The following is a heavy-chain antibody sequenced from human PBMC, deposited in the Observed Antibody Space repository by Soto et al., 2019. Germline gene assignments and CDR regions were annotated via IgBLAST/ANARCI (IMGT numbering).Heavy chain of an antibody. D-gene: IGHD3-3*01. Sequence: GSTKLSRAAPVLTFYSYAMSWALKDPGKGLDWVSAISGSGGSTYYADSVKGRFTISRDNSKNTLYLQMNSLRAEDTAVYYCAKKKLRFLEWLPRNYYGRDVCGQGTTVTVSS. CDR2: ISGSGGST. J-gene: IGHJ6*02. V-gene: IGHV3-23*01. CDR1: VLTFYSYA. CDR3: AKKKLRFLEWLPRNYYGRDV.